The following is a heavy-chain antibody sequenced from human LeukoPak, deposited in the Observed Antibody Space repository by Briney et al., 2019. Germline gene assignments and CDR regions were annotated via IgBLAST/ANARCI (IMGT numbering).Heavy chain of an antibody. V-gene: IGHV1-69*01. D-gene: IGHD3-22*01. Sequence: GGSLRLSCAASGFTFSSYAISWVRQAPGQGLEWMGGIIPIFGTANYAQKFQGRVTITADEYTSTAYMELSSLRSEDTAVYYCARTGDDSSGNYGSSLDYWGQGTLVTVSS. CDR2: IIPIFGTA. J-gene: IGHJ4*02. CDR1: GFTFSSYA. CDR3: ARTGDDSSGNYGSSLDY.